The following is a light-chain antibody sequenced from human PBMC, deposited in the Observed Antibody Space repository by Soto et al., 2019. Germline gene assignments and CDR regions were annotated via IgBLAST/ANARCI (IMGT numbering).Light chain of an antibody. J-gene: IGLJ1*01. CDR1: SRDVGGYNY. CDR3: SSYAGSSNV. V-gene: IGLV2-8*01. Sequence: QSALTQPPSAAGSPGQSGAISCTGTSRDVGGYNYVSWYQQHPGKAPKLMIYEVNKRPSGVPDRFSGSKSGNTASLTVSGLQAEDEADYYCSSYAGSSNVFGTGTKVTVL. CDR2: EVN.